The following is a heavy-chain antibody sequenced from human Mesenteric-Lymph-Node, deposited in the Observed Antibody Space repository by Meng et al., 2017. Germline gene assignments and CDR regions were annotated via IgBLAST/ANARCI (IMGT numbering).Heavy chain of an antibody. D-gene: IGHD1/OR15-1a*01. V-gene: IGHV4-61*01. J-gene: IGHJ5*02. CDR2: ISYSGST. Sequence: VQPQALVLRMLKPSQPLSLPFPVSGSSVSSGSYYWSWLRQTPGKGLELIGFISYSGSTNYNPSLKSRVTITVETSKNQFSLKLCSVTDADTAVYHCARDGTINLRGGWFDPWGQGTLVTVSS. CDR3: ARDGTINLRGGWFDP. CDR1: GSSVSSGSYY.